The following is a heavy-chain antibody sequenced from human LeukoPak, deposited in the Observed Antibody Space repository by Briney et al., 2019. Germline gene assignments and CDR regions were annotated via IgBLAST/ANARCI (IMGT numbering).Heavy chain of an antibody. CDR1: GFTFSSYS. J-gene: IGHJ4*02. D-gene: IGHD3-10*01. Sequence: GGSLRLSCAASGFTFSSYSMNWVRQAPGKGLEWVSSISSSSSYIYYADSVKGRFTISRDNAKNSLYLQMNSLRAEATAVYYCARSGAVVPYFDYWGQGTLVTVSS. V-gene: IGHV3-21*01. CDR3: ARSGAVVPYFDY. CDR2: ISSSSSYI.